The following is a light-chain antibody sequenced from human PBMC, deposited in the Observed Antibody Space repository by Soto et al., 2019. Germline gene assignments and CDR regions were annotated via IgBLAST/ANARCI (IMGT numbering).Light chain of an antibody. V-gene: IGKV1-5*01. Sequence: DIQMTQSPSTLSASVGDRVTITCRVSQSISSWLAWYQQKPGKAPKLLIYDASSLESGVPSRFSGSGSGTEFTLTISSLQPDDFATYYCQQYNSYSPKTFGQGTKV. CDR1: QSISSW. CDR3: QQYNSYSPKT. CDR2: DAS. J-gene: IGKJ1*01.